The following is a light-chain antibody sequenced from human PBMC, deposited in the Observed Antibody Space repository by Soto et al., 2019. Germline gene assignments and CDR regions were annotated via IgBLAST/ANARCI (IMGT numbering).Light chain of an antibody. CDR2: KAS. V-gene: IGKV1-5*03. J-gene: IGKJ1*01. CDR1: QSISSW. Sequence: DIQMTQSPSTLSSSVGDRVTITCRASQSISSWLAWYQQKPGKAPKLLIYKASSLESGVPSRFSGSGSGTEVTLTISSLQRDDLATYYCQQYNSYLWTFGKGNKVEIK. CDR3: QQYNSYLWT.